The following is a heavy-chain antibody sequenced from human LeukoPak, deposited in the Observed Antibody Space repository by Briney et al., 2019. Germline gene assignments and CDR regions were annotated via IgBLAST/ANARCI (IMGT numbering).Heavy chain of an antibody. CDR1: GFTFTTYW. D-gene: IGHD6-13*01. CDR3: ARVAAAVPEQ. V-gene: IGHV3-7*04. CDR2: IKQDGSEK. J-gene: IGHJ4*02. Sequence: GGSLRLSCAASGFTFTTYWMSWIRQAPGKGLEWVANIKQDGSEKYYMDFVKGRFTISRDNAKNSLYLQMSNLIAEDTAVYYCARVAAAVPEQWGQGTLVTVAS.